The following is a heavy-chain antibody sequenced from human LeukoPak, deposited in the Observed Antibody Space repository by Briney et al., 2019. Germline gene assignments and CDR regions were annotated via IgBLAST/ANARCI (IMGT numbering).Heavy chain of an antibody. D-gene: IGHD4-17*01. CDR3: ANLYGDSGLDY. J-gene: IGHJ4*02. CDR2: ISYDGINK. Sequence: PGGSLRLSCAASGFTFSSYGMHWVRRPPGKGLEWVAVISYDGINKYHADSVKGRFTISGDNSKNTLYLQMNSLRAEDTALYYCANLYGDSGLDYWGQGTLVTVSS. V-gene: IGHV3-30*18. CDR1: GFTFSSYG.